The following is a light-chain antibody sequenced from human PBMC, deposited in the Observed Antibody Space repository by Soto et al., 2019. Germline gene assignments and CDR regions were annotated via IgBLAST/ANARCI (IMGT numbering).Light chain of an antibody. CDR3: QQYYSIPRT. CDR1: QSVFSSSSNKNY. Sequence: DIVMTQSPASLAVSLGERATINCKSSQSVFSSSSNKNYLAWYQKKPGQPPNLLIYWASPRESGVPDRFSGSGSGTDFTLTISSLQAEDVAVYYCQQYYSIPRTFGQGTKVEIK. V-gene: IGKV4-1*01. CDR2: WAS. J-gene: IGKJ1*01.